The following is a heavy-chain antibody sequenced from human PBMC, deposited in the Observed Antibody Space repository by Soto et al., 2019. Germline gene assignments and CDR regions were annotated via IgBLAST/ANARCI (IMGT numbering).Heavy chain of an antibody. CDR1: GFTFSSYG. CDR3: AKERIPYSNYLGY. D-gene: IGHD4-4*01. CDR2: ISYDGSNK. Sequence: GGSLRLSSAASGFTFSSYGMHWVRQAPGKGLEWVAVISYDGSNKYYADSVKGRFTISRDNSKNTLYLQMNSLRAEDTAVYYCAKERIPYSNYLGYWGQGTLVT. J-gene: IGHJ4*02. V-gene: IGHV3-30*18.